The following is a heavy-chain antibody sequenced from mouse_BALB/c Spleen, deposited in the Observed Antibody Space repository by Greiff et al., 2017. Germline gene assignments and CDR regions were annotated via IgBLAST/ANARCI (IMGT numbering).Heavy chain of an antibody. D-gene: IGHD2-14*01. CDR2: IRNKANGYTT. J-gene: IGHJ4*01. Sequence: DVHLVESGGGLVQPGGSLRLSCATSGFTFTDYYMSWVRQPPGKALEWLGFIRNKANGYTTEYSASVKGRFTISRDNSQSILYLQMNTLRAEDSATYYCARDRYRYGAMDYWGQGTSVTVSS. V-gene: IGHV7-3*02. CDR3: ARDRYRYGAMDY. CDR1: GFTFTDYY.